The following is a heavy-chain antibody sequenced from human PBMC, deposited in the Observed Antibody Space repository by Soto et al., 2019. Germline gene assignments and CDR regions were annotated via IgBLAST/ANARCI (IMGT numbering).Heavy chain of an antibody. D-gene: IGHD3-3*01. V-gene: IGHV4-59*01. Sequence: SETLSLTCTVSGGSISSYYWSWIRQPPGKGLEWIGYIYYSGSTNYNPSLKSRVTISVDTSKNQFSLKLSSVTAADTTVYYCARNLYYYFWSGYLKPYYYYGMDVWGQGTTVTVSS. CDR1: GGSISSYY. CDR3: ARNLYYYFWSGYLKPYYYYGMDV. J-gene: IGHJ6*02. CDR2: IYYSGST.